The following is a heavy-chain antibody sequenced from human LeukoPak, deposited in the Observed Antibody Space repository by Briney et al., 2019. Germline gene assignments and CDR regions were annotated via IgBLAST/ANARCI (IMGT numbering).Heavy chain of an antibody. J-gene: IGHJ4*02. CDR1: GFTFSNAW. CDR3: TTEDTPYGPIDY. V-gene: IGHV3-15*01. Sequence: GGSLRLSCAASGFTFSNAWMSWVRQAPGKGLEWVGRIKSKADGGTTDYAAPVKGRFTISRDDSKNTLYLQMNSLKTEDTAVYYCTTEDTPYGPIDYWGQGTLVTVSS. CDR2: IKSKADGGTT. D-gene: IGHD4-17*01.